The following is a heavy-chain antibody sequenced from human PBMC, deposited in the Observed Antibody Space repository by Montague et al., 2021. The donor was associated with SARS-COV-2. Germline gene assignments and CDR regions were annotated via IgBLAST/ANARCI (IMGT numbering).Heavy chain of an antibody. CDR2: LFSGGNT. J-gene: IGHJ4*02. CDR1: GVAVSNSY. V-gene: IGHV3-53*04. CDR3: ATGWSSRGSTDPAAFEY. Sequence: SLRLSCAASGVAVSNSYVNWVRQAPGKGLEWVAVLFSGGNTYYRDSVKGRFVISGHNSKNMVFLQMNSLKTEDTAIYYCATGWSSRGSTDPAAFEYWGQGTPVTVSS. D-gene: IGHD3-22*01.